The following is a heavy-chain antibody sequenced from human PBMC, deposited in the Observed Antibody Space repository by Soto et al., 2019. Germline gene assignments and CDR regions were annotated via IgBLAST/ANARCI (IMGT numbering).Heavy chain of an antibody. J-gene: IGHJ6*02. CDR2: INAGNGNT. Sequence: ASVKVSCKASGYTFTSYIMHWVRQAPGQGLEWIGWINAGNGNTAYSQKFRGRVTITRDTSANTAYMELSSLRSQDTALYYCARSYSSCWLAHYGMDVWGQGTTVTVSS. CDR1: GYTFTSYI. D-gene: IGHD6-19*01. CDR3: ARSYSSCWLAHYGMDV. V-gene: IGHV1-3*01.